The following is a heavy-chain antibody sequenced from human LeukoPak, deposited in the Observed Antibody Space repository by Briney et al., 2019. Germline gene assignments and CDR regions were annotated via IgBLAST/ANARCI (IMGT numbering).Heavy chain of an antibody. J-gene: IGHJ4*02. D-gene: IGHD1-26*01. V-gene: IGHV3-23*01. CDR3: AKAMGATLFDY. CDR2: ISGSGGST. Sequence: GGSLRLSCAASGFTFSSYGMSRVRQAPGKGLEWVSGISGSGGSTYYADSVKGRFTISRDNSKNTLYLQMNSLRAGDTAVYYCAKAMGATLFDYWGQGTLVTVSS. CDR1: GFTFSSYG.